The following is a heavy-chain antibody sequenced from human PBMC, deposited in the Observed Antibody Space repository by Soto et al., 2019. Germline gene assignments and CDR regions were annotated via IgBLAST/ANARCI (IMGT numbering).Heavy chain of an antibody. V-gene: IGHV4-34*01. Sequence: SETLSLTCGVYGGSFSGYYWSWIRQPPGKGLEWIGEVNHSGSTNYNPSLKSRVTISVDTSKNQFSLKLSSVTAADTALYYCARDKLTGLFDYWGQGTLVTVSS. CDR1: GGSFSGYY. CDR3: ARDKLTGLFDY. D-gene: IGHD2-8*02. J-gene: IGHJ4*02. CDR2: VNHSGST.